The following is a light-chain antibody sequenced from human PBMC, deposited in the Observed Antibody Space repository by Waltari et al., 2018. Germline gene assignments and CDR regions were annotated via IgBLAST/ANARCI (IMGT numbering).Light chain of an antibody. CDR2: RDS. J-gene: IGLJ3*02. Sequence: SYELTQPPSVSVSPAPTARITCSGHQLPKQFAYWYQQKPGQAPALVIYRDSERPSGIPERFSGSTSGTTVTLTITGVQAEDEADYYCQSADSSGTSGVFGGGTKVTVL. V-gene: IGLV3-25*03. CDR1: QLPKQF. CDR3: QSADSSGTSGV.